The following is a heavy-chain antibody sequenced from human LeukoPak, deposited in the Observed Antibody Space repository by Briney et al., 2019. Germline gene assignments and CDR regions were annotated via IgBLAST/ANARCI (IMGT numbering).Heavy chain of an antibody. Sequence: GGSLRLSCSASGFSFTSYAMNWVRQAPGKGLEWVSSITTGSSYIYYADSVRGRFSVSRDNAKNSLYLEMNSLRAEDTAVYYCARVEATTARSYYYYYMDVWGKGTTVTASS. CDR2: ITTGSSYI. CDR1: GFSFTSYA. D-gene: IGHD1-1*01. CDR3: ARVEATTARSYYYYYMDV. J-gene: IGHJ6*03. V-gene: IGHV3-21*06.